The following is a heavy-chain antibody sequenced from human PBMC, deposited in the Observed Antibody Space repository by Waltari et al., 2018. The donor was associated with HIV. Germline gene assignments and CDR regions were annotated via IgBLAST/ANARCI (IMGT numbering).Heavy chain of an antibody. J-gene: IGHJ4*02. D-gene: IGHD2-15*01. V-gene: IGHV1-46*01. CDR2: IFPSGSET. CDR3: VRGGLVDLLQFVDE. CDR1: GNTVTVYY. Sequence: QLELVQSGAEGKQPGDSVKISCKPCGNTVTVYYMHWVRQAHGQGLEWMGMIFPSGSETDYAERFRDRLSLTMDTSTGTVYMELSSLRPDDTALYYCVRGGLVDLLQFVDEWGLGTMVTVSS.